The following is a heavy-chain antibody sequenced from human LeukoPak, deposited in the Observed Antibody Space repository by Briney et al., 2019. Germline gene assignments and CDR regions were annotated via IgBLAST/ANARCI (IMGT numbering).Heavy chain of an antibody. Sequence: PSETLSLTCTVSGGSISSYYWSWIRQPPGKGLEWIGYIYYSGSTNYNPSLKSRVTISVDTSKNQFSLKLSSVTAADTAVYYCARAQPRYYYYYMDVWGKGTTVTVSS. D-gene: IGHD5-18*01. CDR1: GGSISSYY. V-gene: IGHV4-59*01. J-gene: IGHJ6*03. CDR2: IYYSGST. CDR3: ARAQPRYYYYYMDV.